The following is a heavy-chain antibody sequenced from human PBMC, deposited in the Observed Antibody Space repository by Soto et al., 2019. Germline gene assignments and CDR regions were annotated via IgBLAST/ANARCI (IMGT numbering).Heavy chain of an antibody. CDR3: ARRHYDFWSGYARYGMDV. D-gene: IGHD3-3*01. Sequence: GESLKISCNGSGYSFTSYWIGWVRQMPGKGLEWMGIIYPGDSDTRYSPSFQGQVTISADKSISTAYLQWSSLKASDTAMYYCARRHYDFWSGYARYGMDVWGQGTTVTVSS. CDR1: GYSFTSYW. V-gene: IGHV5-51*01. CDR2: IYPGDSDT. J-gene: IGHJ6*02.